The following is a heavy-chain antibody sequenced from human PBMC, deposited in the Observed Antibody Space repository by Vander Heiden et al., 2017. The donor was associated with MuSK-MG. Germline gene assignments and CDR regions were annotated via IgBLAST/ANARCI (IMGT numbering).Heavy chain of an antibody. J-gene: IGHJ4*02. CDR1: GFTFSTST. CDR3: ARDPGPGDS. CDR2: ITSRSSI. Sequence: ELQLVESGGGLVKPGGSLRLSCAASGFTFSTSTMNWVRQAPGKGLEWVSSITSRSSIYYADSVKGRFTISRDNAKSSLYLQMNSLRVEDTAVYYCARDPGPGDSWGQGNLVTVSS. V-gene: IGHV3-21*02.